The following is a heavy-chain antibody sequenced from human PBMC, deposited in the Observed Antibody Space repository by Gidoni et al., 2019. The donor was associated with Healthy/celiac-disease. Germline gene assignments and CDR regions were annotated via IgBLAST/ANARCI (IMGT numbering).Heavy chain of an antibody. CDR1: GFTFSSYA. J-gene: IGHJ4*02. CDR2: ISGSGGST. V-gene: IGHV3-23*01. Sequence: EVQLLESGGGLVQPGGSLRLSCAASGFTFSSYAMSWVRQAPGKGLEWVSAISGSGGSTYYADSVKGRFTISRDNSKNTLYLQMNSLRAEDTAVYYCAKDEGSGWSIAYYFDYWGQGTLVTVSS. D-gene: IGHD6-19*01. CDR3: AKDEGSGWSIAYYFDY.